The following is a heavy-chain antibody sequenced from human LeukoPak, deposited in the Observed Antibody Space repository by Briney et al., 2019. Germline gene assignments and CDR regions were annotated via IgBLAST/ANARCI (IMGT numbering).Heavy chain of an antibody. CDR3: ARDERIVVVPAATWFDP. CDR1: GFTFGSYS. CDR2: ISSSSSYI. Sequence: GGSLRLSCAASGFTFGSYSMNWVRQAPGKGLEWVSSISSSSSYIYYADSVKGRFTISRDNAKNSLYLQMNSLRAEDTAVYYCARDERIVVVPAATWFDPWGQGTLVTVSS. V-gene: IGHV3-21*01. D-gene: IGHD2-2*01. J-gene: IGHJ5*02.